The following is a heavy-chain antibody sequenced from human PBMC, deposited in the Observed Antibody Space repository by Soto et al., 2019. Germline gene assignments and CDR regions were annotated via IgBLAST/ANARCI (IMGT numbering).Heavy chain of an antibody. V-gene: IGHV1-2*02. Sequence: GASVKVSCKASGYTFTGYYMHWVRQAPGQGLEWMGWINPSSGGTNYAQKFQGRVTMTRDTSISTAYMELSRLRSDDTAVYYCARVGSSPNYYGMDVWGQGTTVTVSS. D-gene: IGHD2-15*01. CDR2: INPSSGGT. CDR3: ARVGSSPNYYGMDV. J-gene: IGHJ6*02. CDR1: GYTFTGYY.